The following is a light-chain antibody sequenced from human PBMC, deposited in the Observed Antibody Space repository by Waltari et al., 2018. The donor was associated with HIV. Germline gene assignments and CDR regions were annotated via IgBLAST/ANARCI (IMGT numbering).Light chain of an antibody. CDR2: VGA. CDR1: QSLLHSSAFNY. CDR3: MQSLQIPLT. Sequence: VLTQSPLSLPVVPGEPASLSCRSSQSLLHSSAFNYLDWYLPKPGQSPQLLIYVGAHLASGVSDRFSGGGSGTHFTVNLARVEAEDVGVYFCMQSLQIPLTFGGGTKV. J-gene: IGKJ4*01. V-gene: IGKV2-28*01.